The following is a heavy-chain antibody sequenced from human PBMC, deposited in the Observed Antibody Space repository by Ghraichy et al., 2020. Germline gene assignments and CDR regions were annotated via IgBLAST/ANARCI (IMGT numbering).Heavy chain of an antibody. CDR1: GFTFSNSW. Sequence: GGSLRLSCAASGFTFSNSWMSWVRQAPGKGLEWVGRIKSKTDGRTTDYAAPVKGRFTISSDDSKNTLYLQMNRLKTEDTAVYYCTTLLWFGELSRRYGMDVWGQGTTVTVS. D-gene: IGHD3-10*01. CDR2: IKSKTDGRTT. J-gene: IGHJ6*02. V-gene: IGHV3-15*01. CDR3: TTLLWFGELSRRYGMDV.